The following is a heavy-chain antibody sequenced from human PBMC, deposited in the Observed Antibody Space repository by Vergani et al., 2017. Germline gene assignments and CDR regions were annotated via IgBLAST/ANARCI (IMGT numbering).Heavy chain of an antibody. D-gene: IGHD5-18*01. CDR3: AKVVDTAMVPFDY. J-gene: IGHJ4*02. V-gene: IGHV3-33*06. Sequence: VQLVESGGGVVQPGRSLRLSCAASGFTFSSYGMHWVRQAQGKGLEWVAVIWYDGSNKYYADSVKGRFTISRDNSKNTLYLQMNSLRAEDTAVDYGAKVVDTAMVPFDYWGQGTLVTVSS. CDR2: IWYDGSNK. CDR1: GFTFSSYG.